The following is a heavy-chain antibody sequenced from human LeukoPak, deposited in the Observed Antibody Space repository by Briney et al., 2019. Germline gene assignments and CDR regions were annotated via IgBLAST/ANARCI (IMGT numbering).Heavy chain of an antibody. CDR1: GYTFTGYC. V-gene: IGHV1-2*02. CDR2: INPNSGGT. CDR3: ALVAAHTGFYYYGMDV. D-gene: IGHD2-15*01. J-gene: IGHJ6*02. Sequence: ASVKVSCKASGYTFTGYCMHWVRQAPGQGLEWMGWINPNSGGTNYAQKFQGRVTMTRDTSISTAYMELSRLRSDDTAVYYCALVAAHTGFYYYGMDVWGQGTTVTVSS.